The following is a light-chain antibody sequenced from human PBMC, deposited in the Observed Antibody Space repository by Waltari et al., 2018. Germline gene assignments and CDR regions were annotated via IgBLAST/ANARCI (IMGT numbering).Light chain of an antibody. CDR1: QSLVHIDGNTY. Sequence: EIVMTQTPLSLPVTLGPPASTSCRSSQSLVHIDGNTYLNWLHQRPGQPPRLLLYEISKRVSGVPDRVSGSGAGTDFTLEITRVEPDDVGIYYCSQTSQFPLTFGQGTRVEIK. CDR3: SQTSQFPLT. J-gene: IGKJ1*01. CDR2: EIS. V-gene: IGKV2-24*01.